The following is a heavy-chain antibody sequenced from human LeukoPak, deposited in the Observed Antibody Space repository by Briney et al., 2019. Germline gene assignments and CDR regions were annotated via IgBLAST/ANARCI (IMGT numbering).Heavy chain of an antibody. Sequence: SETLSLTCDVSGDSISSSNWWSWVRRPPGKGLEWIGEIFHSGSSNYNPSLKSRVTISVDKSKNQFSLRLTSVTAADTAEYYCARVLQGYYYGSGSYYKDWGQGTLVTVSS. CDR1: GDSISSSNW. CDR2: IFHSGSS. D-gene: IGHD3-10*01. V-gene: IGHV4-4*02. J-gene: IGHJ4*02. CDR3: ARVLQGYYYGSGSYYKD.